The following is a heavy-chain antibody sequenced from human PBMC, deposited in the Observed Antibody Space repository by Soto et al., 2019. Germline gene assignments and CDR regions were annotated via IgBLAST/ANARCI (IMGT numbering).Heavy chain of an antibody. V-gene: IGHV2-5*02. J-gene: IGHJ4*02. CDR2: IYWDDDK. CDR1: GFSLTTSGVG. Sequence: QITLNESGPPVVRPTETLTLTCRFSGFSLTTSGVGVGWVRQSPGKAPEWLALIYWDDDKRYSESLTSRLTITKDTSKKQVVLTVANLDPTDTATYYCAHRVLRTVFGLVTTTAIYFDFWGQGTPVAVSS. D-gene: IGHD3-3*01. CDR3: AHRVLRTVFGLVTTTAIYFDF.